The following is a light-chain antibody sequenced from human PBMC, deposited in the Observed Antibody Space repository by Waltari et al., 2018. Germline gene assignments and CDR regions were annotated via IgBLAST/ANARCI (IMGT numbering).Light chain of an antibody. CDR1: SSNIGNNY. CDR3: GTWDSSLSGAV. V-gene: IGLV1-51*02. CDR2: ENT. J-gene: IGLJ7*01. Sequence: QSVLTQPPSVSAAPGQRVTISCSGGSSNIGNNYVSWYRQFTGTAPKLLIYENTERPSGISGRFSGSESGTSATLDISGLQAGDEADYDCGTWDSSLSGAVFGGGTHLTVL.